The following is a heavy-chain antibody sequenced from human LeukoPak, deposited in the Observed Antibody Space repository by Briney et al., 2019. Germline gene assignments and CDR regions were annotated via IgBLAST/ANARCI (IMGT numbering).Heavy chain of an antibody. V-gene: IGHV3-30*02. CDR1: GIRFSGSG. J-gene: IGHJ4*02. D-gene: IGHD6-19*01. CDR2: IKNHGGDE. CDR3: ARGGGVVVAGTFDY. Sequence: GGSLRLSCAASGIRFSGSGMHWVRQAPGKGLEWVSFIKNHGGDENYADSVKGRFTVSRDNSQNTVYLQMNTLRPEDTAGYYCARGGGVVVAGTFDYWGQGTLVTVSS.